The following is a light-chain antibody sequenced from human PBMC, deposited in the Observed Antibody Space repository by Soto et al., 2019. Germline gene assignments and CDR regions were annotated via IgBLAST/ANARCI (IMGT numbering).Light chain of an antibody. CDR1: QNIYYN. CDR3: QQYINWPPWR. V-gene: IGKV3-15*01. J-gene: IGKJ1*01. Sequence: ILMTQSPATVSVSPGESATLSCRASQNIYYNVAWYQHRPGQAPRLLICRASTRAPGVPARFSGSWSGTEFPLTISSLQSEDFAVYYCQQYINWPPWRLGQGAKVDTK. CDR2: RAS.